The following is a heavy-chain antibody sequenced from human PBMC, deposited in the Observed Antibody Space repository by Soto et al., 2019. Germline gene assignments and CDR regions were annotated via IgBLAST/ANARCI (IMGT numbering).Heavy chain of an antibody. CDR1: GFTFSTYA. CDR2: ISGSGGST. D-gene: IGHD6-13*01. V-gene: IGHV3-23*01. J-gene: IGHJ2*01. Sequence: EVQVLESGGGLVQPGGSLRLSCAASGFTFSTYAMSWVRQAPGKGLEWVSGISGSGGSTYYADSVKGRFTISRDNSKKAVVLQMSSLRAEDTAVYFCAKGGAAAGMGYFDLWGRGTLVTVSS. CDR3: AKGGAAAGMGYFDL.